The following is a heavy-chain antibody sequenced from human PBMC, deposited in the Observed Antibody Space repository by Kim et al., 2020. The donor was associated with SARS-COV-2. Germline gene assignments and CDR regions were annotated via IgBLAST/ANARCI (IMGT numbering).Heavy chain of an antibody. J-gene: IGHJ6*02. CDR1: GFTVSSNY. Sequence: GGSLRLSCAASGFTVSSNYMSWVRQAPGKGLEWVSVIYSGGSTYYADSVKGRFTISRDNSKNTLYLQMNSLRAEDTAVYYCARDPGLSYYYYGMDVWGQGTTVTVSS. V-gene: IGHV3-53*01. CDR3: ARDPGLSYYYYGMDV. CDR2: IYSGGST.